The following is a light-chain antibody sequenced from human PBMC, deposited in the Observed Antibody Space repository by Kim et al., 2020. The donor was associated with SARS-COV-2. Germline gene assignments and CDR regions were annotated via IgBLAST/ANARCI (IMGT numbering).Light chain of an antibody. Sequence: QSVLTQPPSASGTPGQSVTISCSGSSSNIGSNYVYWYQQLPGTAPKLLIQRNNQRPSGVPDRFSGSKSGTSASLAISGLRSEHEADYYCAAWDDSLSALVLGGVIKLSVL. V-gene: IGLV1-47*01. CDR3: AAWDDSLSALV. CDR1: SSNIGSNY. CDR2: RNN. J-gene: IGLJ2*01.